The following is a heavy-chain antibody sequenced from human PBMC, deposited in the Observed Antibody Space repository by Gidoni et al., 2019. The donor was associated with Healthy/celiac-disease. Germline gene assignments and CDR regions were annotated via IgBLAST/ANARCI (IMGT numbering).Heavy chain of an antibody. Sequence: EVQLVEAGVGLVKPGGCVRLSCSAVGCTFSGYSMNWVRQAPGKGLEWVSSISSSSSYIYYADSVKGRFTISRDNAKNSLYLQMNSLRAEDTAVYYCARAGVGATTWSYFDYWGQGTLVTVSS. CDR2: ISSSSSYI. CDR3: ARAGVGATTWSYFDY. D-gene: IGHD1-26*01. CDR1: GCTFSGYS. J-gene: IGHJ4*02. V-gene: IGHV3-21*01.